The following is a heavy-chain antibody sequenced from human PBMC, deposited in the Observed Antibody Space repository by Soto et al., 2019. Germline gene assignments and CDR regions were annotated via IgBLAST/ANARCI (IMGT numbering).Heavy chain of an antibody. D-gene: IGHD3-3*01. CDR2: ITSNGDST. V-gene: IGHV3-23*01. Sequence: PGGSLRLSCAAFGFDFNKYAMTWVRQAPGKGLQWVSSITSNGDSTYYADSVKGRFTTSRDNSKNTLYLQMNSLRADDTAVFYCAKDYTYYTTSPFYFDSWGQGTLVTVSS. CDR1: GFDFNKYA. CDR3: AKDYTYYTTSPFYFDS. J-gene: IGHJ4*02.